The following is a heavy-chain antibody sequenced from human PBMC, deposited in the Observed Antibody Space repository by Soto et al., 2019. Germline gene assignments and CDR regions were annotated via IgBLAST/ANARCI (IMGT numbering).Heavy chain of an antibody. CDR3: AHPRGYGVFDAVDI. CDR1: GFIFSTYA. D-gene: IGHD4-17*01. V-gene: IGHV3-23*01. Sequence: LRLSCAASGFIFSTYAMNWVRQAPGKGLELVASIDQSGGTAYYAESVRGRFAISRDNSINTLYLQMSSLRAEDTALYFCAHPRGYGVFDAVDIWGQGTMVTVSS. J-gene: IGHJ3*02. CDR2: IDQSGGTA.